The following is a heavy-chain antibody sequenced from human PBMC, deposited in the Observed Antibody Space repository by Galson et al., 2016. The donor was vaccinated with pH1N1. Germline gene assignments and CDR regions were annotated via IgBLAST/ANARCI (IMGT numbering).Heavy chain of an antibody. V-gene: IGHV1-69*10. CDR2: IIPILGAP. Sequence: SVKVSCKASRDTFINYAFSWVRQAPGKGLEWMGGIIPILGAPNYAQNFQGRVTISTDKSTTTAYRELTGLTSGDTAIYYVARMSSGYNTIDSWGQGTLITVSS. D-gene: IGHD6-25*01. CDR3: ARMSSGYNTIDS. J-gene: IGHJ4*02. CDR1: RDTFINYA.